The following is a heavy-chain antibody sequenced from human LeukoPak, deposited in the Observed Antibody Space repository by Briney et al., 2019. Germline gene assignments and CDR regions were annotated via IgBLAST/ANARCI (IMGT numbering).Heavy chain of an antibody. CDR1: GFMFRSYG. CDR2: ISYDGTNK. V-gene: IGHV3-30*18. CDR3: AKSTIAAVGKDYYYAMEA. D-gene: IGHD6-13*01. J-gene: IGHJ6*02. Sequence: PGGSLRLSCAASGFMFRSYGMHWVRQAPGKGLEWVAVISYDGTNKYYADSVKGRLTISRDNSKNTLYLQMHSLRGEDMAVYYCAKSTIAAVGKDYYYAMEAWGQGTTVTVSS.